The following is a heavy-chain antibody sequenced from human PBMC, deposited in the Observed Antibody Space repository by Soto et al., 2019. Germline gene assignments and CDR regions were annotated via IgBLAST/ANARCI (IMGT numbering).Heavy chain of an antibody. V-gene: IGHV4-59*01. D-gene: IGHD6-13*01. Sequence: SETLSHTCTVSGGSISSYYWSWIRQPPGKGLEWIGYIYYSGSTNYNPSLKSRVTISVDTSKNQFSLKLSSVTAADTAGYYCARGNSSSWYVSLDYYYYYGMDVWGQGTTVTVSS. CDR3: ARGNSSSWYVSLDYYYYYGMDV. CDR2: IYYSGST. J-gene: IGHJ6*02. CDR1: GGSISSYY.